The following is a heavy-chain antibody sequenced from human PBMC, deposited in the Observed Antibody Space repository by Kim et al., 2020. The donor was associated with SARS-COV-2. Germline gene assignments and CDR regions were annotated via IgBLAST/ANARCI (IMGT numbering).Heavy chain of an antibody. V-gene: IGHV4-59*13. D-gene: IGHD4-17*01. CDR2: IYYSGST. Sequence: SETLSLTCTVSGGSISSYYWSWIRQPPGKGLEWIGYIYYSGSTNYNPSLKSRVTISVDTSKNQFSLKLSSVTAADTAVYYCARDRAGRGTVTTLPNYYYYGMDVWGQGTTVTVSS. CDR1: GGSISSYY. J-gene: IGHJ6*02. CDR3: ARDRAGRGTVTTLPNYYYYGMDV.